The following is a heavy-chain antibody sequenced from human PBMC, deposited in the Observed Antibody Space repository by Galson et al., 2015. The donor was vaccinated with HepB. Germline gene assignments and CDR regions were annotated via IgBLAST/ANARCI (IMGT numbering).Heavy chain of an antibody. Sequence: SLRLSCAASGFTFDDYAMHWVRQAPGKGLEWVSGISWNSGSIGYADSVKGRFTISRDNAKNSLYLQMNSLRAEDTALYYCAKSRGVYSNYYFDYWGQGTLVTVSS. V-gene: IGHV3-9*01. CDR1: GFTFDDYA. CDR2: ISWNSGSI. CDR3: AKSRGVYSNYYFDY. D-gene: IGHD4-11*01. J-gene: IGHJ4*02.